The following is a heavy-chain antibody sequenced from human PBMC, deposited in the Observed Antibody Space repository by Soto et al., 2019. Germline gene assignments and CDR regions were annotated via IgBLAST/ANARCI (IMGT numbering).Heavy chain of an antibody. CDR1: GGSISSSSYY. CDR3: ASLTIAAAGTFFDY. V-gene: IGHV4-39*01. Sequence: SETLSLTCTVSGGSISSSSYYWGWIRQPPGKGLEWIGSIYYSGSTYYNPSLKSRVTISVDTSKNQFSLKLSSVAAADTAVYYCASLTIAAAGTFFDYWGQGTPVTVSS. D-gene: IGHD6-13*01. CDR2: IYYSGST. J-gene: IGHJ4*02.